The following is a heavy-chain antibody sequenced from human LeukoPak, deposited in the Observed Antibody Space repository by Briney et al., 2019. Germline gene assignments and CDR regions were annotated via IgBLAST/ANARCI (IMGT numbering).Heavy chain of an antibody. V-gene: IGHV1-69*06. CDR2: IIPIFGTA. CDR3: ARLGIYVSSGYYSYYFDY. J-gene: IGHJ4*02. D-gene: IGHD3-22*01. Sequence: GASVKVSCKASGGTFSGYAISWVRQAPGQGLEWMGGIIPIFGTANYAQKFQGRVTITADKSTSAAYMELSSLRSEDTAVYYCARLGIYVSSGYYSYYFDYWGQGTLVTVSS. CDR1: GGTFSGYA.